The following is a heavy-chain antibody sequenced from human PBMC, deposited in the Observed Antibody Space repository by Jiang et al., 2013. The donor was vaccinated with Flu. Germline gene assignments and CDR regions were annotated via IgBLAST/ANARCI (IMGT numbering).Heavy chain of an antibody. D-gene: IGHD4-23*01. CDR1: GFTFSSYS. V-gene: IGHV3-48*01. CDR3: ARDKKRDGGPSDY. J-gene: IGHJ4*02. CDR2: ISSSSSTI. Sequence: VQLVESGGGLVQPGGSLRLSCAASGFTFSSYSMNWVRQAPGKGLEWVSYISSSSSTIYYADSVKGRFTISRDNAKNSLYLQMNSLRAEDTAVYYCARDKKRDGGPSDYWGQGTLVTV.